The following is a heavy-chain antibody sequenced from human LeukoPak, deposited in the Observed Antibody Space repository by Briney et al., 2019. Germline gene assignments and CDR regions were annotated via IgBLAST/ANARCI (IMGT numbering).Heavy chain of an antibody. CDR2: ISSSSSTI. CDR3: ARDSANIVATNNFDY. D-gene: IGHD5-12*01. V-gene: IGHV3-48*04. Sequence: GSLRLSCGASGFTFSSHSMNWVRQAPGKGLEWLSYISSSSSTIYYADSVKGRFTISRGNAKNSLYLQMNSLRAEDTAVYYCARDSANIVATNNFDYWGQGTLVTVSS. CDR1: GFTFSSHS. J-gene: IGHJ4*02.